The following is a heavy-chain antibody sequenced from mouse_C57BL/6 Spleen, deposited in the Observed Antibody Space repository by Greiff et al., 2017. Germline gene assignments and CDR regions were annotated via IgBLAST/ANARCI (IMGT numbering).Heavy chain of an antibody. V-gene: IGHV5-4*01. D-gene: IGHD1-1*01. CDR1: GFTFSSYA. CDR2: ISDGGSYT. CDR3: AREGECYYSYYVDY. Sequence: EVKLVESGGGLVKPGGSLKLSCAASGFTFSSYAMSWVRQTPEKRLELVATISDGGSYTYYPDNVKGRFTISRDNAKNNLYLQMSHLKSEDTAMYYCAREGECYYSYYVDYWGQGTTLTVSS. J-gene: IGHJ2*01.